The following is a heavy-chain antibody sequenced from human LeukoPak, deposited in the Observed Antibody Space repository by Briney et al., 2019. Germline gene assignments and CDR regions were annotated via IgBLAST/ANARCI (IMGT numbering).Heavy chain of an antibody. CDR1: GGSISSYY. V-gene: IGHV4-59*12. D-gene: IGHD3-9*01. CDR3: ARETVSDWLFVIDY. J-gene: IGHJ4*02. CDR2: IYYSGST. Sequence: SETLSLTCTVSGGSISSYYWSWIRQPPGKGLEWIGYIYYSGSTNYNPSLKSRVTISVDTSKNQFSLKLSSVTAADTAVYYCARETVSDWLFVIDYWGQGTLVTVSS.